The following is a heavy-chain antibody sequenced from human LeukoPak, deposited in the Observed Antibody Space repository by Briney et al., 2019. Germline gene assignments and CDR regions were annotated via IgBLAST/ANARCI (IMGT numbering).Heavy chain of an antibody. CDR1: GFTFSNHA. Sequence: QTGGSLRLSCAASGFTFSNHAMTWVRQAPGKGLEWVSETTGSGSSTYYADSVKGRFTISRDNSKNTMFLRMNSVRAEDTATYYCAREWFDFDYWGQGILVTVSS. D-gene: IGHD3-22*01. V-gene: IGHV3-23*01. CDR3: AREWFDFDY. CDR2: TTGSGSST. J-gene: IGHJ4*02.